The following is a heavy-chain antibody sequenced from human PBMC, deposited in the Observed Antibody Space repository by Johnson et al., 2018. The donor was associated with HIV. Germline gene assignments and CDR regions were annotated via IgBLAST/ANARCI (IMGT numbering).Heavy chain of an antibody. CDR1: GFAFRTHW. Sequence: VQLVESGGGLVQPGGSLRLSCAASGFAFRTHWMVWVRQVPGKGPVWVARIYNAGSRTSYADSVKGRFTISRDNAKNTVDLQMNSLRAEDTAVYYCARVGANFDAFDIWGQGTMVTVSS. V-gene: IGHV3-74*02. CDR2: IYNAGSRT. D-gene: IGHD4/OR15-4a*01. J-gene: IGHJ3*02. CDR3: ARVGANFDAFDI.